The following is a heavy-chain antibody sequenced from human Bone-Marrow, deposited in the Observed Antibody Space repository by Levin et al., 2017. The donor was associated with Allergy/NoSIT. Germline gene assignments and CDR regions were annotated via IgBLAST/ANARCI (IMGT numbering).Heavy chain of an antibody. J-gene: IGHJ4*02. CDR1: GYTFIGYY. Sequence: GESLKISCKTSGYTFIGYYLHWVRQAPGQGLEWMGWVHPNSGGTNSAQRFQGRVTMTTDTSSRTVFMELRTLRYDDTAIYYCARSGAAADDALAYWGQGTPVTVSS. V-gene: IGHV1-2*02. CDR3: ARSGAAADDALAY. CDR2: VHPNSGGT. D-gene: IGHD6-13*01.